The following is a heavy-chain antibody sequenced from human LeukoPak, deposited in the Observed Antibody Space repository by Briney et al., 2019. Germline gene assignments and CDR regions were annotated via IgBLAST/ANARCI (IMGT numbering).Heavy chain of an antibody. Sequence: SETLSLTCTVSGGSISSYYWSWIRQPPGKGLEWIGYIYYSGSTNYNPSLKSRVTISVDTSKNQFSLKLSSVTAADTAVYYCARRGSSSSWYEIDYWGQGILVTVSS. D-gene: IGHD6-13*01. V-gene: IGHV4-59*08. CDR3: ARRGSSSSWYEIDY. CDR1: GGSISSYY. J-gene: IGHJ4*02. CDR2: IYYSGST.